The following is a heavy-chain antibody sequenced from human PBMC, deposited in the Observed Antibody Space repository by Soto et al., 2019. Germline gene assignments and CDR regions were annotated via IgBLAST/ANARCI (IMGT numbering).Heavy chain of an antibody. CDR1: GGSISSYY. D-gene: IGHD2-15*01. CDR2: IYYSGST. Sequence: SETLSLTCTVSGGSISSYYWSWIRQPPGKGLEWIGYIYYSGSTNYNPSLKSRVTISVDTSKNQFSLKLSSVTAADTAVYYCARDRRDVVVVAATRLSYNWFDPWGQGTLVNVPQ. J-gene: IGHJ5*02. CDR3: ARDRRDVVVVAATRLSYNWFDP. V-gene: IGHV4-59*01.